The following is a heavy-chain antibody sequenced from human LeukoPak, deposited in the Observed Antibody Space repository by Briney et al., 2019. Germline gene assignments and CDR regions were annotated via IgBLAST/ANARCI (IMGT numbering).Heavy chain of an antibody. J-gene: IGHJ4*02. CDR3: ARENYGDYPEDY. CDR1: GFTVSSNY. CDR2: IYSGGST. D-gene: IGHD4-17*01. Sequence: HPGGSLRLSCAASGFTVSSNYMSWVRQAPGKGLEWVSVIYSGGSTYYADSVKGRFTISRDNSKNTLYLQMNSLRAEDTAVYYCARENYGDYPEDYWGQGTLVTVSS. V-gene: IGHV3-66*02.